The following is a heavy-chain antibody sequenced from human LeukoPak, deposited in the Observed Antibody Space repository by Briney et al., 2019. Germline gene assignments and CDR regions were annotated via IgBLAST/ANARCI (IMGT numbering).Heavy chain of an antibody. CDR2: IKQDGSEK. CDR1: GFTFSSYW. CDR3: ARTYIVGATPFDY. V-gene: IGHV3-7*01. Sequence: GGSLRLSCGASGFTFSSYWMSWVRQAPGKGLEWVANIKQDGSEKYYVDAVKGRFTISRDNAKNSLYLQMNSLRAEDTAVYYCARTYIVGATPFDYWGQGTLVTVSS. J-gene: IGHJ4*02. D-gene: IGHD1-26*01.